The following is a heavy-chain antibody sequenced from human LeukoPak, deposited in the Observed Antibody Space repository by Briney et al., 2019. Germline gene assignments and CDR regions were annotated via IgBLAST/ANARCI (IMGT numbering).Heavy chain of an antibody. V-gene: IGHV3-66*03. CDR1: GLTGSHNY. J-gene: IGHJ6*02. CDR3: ARDWATYYDFWSGPDV. D-gene: IGHD3-3*01. Sequence: GGSLRLSCAASGLTGSHNYVSWVRQAPGKGLEWVSAIHTSGDTCYADSVKGRFTISRDNSKNTLYLQMNSLRAEDTAVYYCARDWATYYDFWSGPDVWGQGTTVTVSS. CDR2: IHTSGDT.